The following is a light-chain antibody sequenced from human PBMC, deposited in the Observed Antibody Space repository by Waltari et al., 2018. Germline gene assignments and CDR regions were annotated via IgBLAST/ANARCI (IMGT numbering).Light chain of an antibody. CDR2: MAS. J-gene: IGKJ1*01. V-gene: IGKV1-5*03. CDR1: QNLDRL. CDR3: QQYIDYWT. Sequence: TQSPSTLSAFVGDKVTITCRASQNLDRLLAWYQQKPGKAPRLLSYMASNLESGVPSRFGGSGPGTEFTLTINSLQPDDFATYYCQQYIDYWTFGQGTKVQ.